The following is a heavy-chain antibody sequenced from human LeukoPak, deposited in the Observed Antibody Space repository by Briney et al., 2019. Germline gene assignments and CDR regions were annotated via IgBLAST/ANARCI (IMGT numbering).Heavy chain of an antibody. CDR1: GGTFSSYA. V-gene: IGHV1-69*05. D-gene: IGHD2-15*01. CDR2: IIPIFGTA. CDR3: ASKSSPYCSGGSCYPTY. J-gene: IGHJ4*02. Sequence: GSSVKVSCKASGGTFSSYAISWVRQAPGQGLEWMGGIIPIFGTANYAQKFQGRVTITTDESTSTAYMELSSLRSEDTAVYYCASKSSPYCSGGSCYPTYWGQGTLVTVSS.